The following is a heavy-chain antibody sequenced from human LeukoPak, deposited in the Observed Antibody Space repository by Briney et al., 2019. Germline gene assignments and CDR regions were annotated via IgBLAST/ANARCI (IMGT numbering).Heavy chain of an antibody. CDR3: ATGGGPNSARWDYYYYYMDV. D-gene: IGHD6-6*01. CDR2: FDPEDGET. J-gene: IGHJ6*03. Sequence: ASVKVSCKVSGYTLTELSMHWVRQAPGKGLEWMGGFDPEDGETIYAQKFQGRVTMTGDTSTDTAYMELSSLRSEDTAVYYCATGGGPNSARWDYYYYYMDVWGKGTTVTVSS. V-gene: IGHV1-24*01. CDR1: GYTLTELS.